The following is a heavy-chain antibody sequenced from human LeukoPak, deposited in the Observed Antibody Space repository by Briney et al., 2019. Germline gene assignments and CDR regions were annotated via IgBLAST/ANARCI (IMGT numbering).Heavy chain of an antibody. CDR1: GYTFTSYD. J-gene: IGHJ3*02. CDR2: MNPNSGNT. Sequence: ASVKVSCKASGYTFTSYDINWVRQASGQGLEWMGWMNPNSGNTGYAQKFQGRVTMTRNTSISTAYMELSSLRSEDTAVYYCARPQGDDPFGDAFDIWGQGTMVTVSS. D-gene: IGHD2-21*02. CDR3: ARPQGDDPFGDAFDI. V-gene: IGHV1-8*01.